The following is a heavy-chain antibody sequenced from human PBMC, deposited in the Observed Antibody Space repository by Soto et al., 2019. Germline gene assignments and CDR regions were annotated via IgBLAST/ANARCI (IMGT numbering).Heavy chain of an antibody. D-gene: IGHD6-6*01. V-gene: IGHV4-59*01. CDR3: ARHGRAYSSSPSY. J-gene: IGHJ4*02. CDR2: IYYSGST. Sequence: SETLSLTCTVSGGSISSYYWSWIRRPPGKGLEWIGYIYYSGSTNYNPSLKSRVTISVDTSKNQFSLKLSSVTAADTAVYYCARHGRAYSSSPSYWGQGTLVTVSS. CDR1: GGSISSYY.